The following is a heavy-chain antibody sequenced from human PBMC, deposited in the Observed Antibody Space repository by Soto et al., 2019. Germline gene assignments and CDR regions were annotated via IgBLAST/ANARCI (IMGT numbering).Heavy chain of an antibody. J-gene: IGHJ6*03. CDR2: IWYDGSNK. CDR1: GFTFSSYG. D-gene: IGHD1-20*01. CDR3: ARSLYNWNLHYYYYYMDV. V-gene: IGHV3-33*01. Sequence: WGSLRLSCAASGFTFSSYGMHWVRQAPGKGLEWVAVIWYDGSNKYYADSVKGRFTISRDNCKNTLYLQMNSRRAEDTAVYYCARSLYNWNLHYYYYYMDVWGKGTTVTVSS.